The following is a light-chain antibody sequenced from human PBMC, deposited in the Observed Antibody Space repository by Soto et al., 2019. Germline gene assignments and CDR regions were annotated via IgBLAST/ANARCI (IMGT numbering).Light chain of an antibody. Sequence: DIQLTQSPSFLSASVGDRVTLTFQASQDIRNSLNWYQQKPGTAPNLLIYDASNLETGVPSRFSGSGSGTDFSFSISSLQPEDIATYYCQQYENLVTFGQGTRLEIK. CDR3: QQYENLVT. V-gene: IGKV1-33*01. J-gene: IGKJ5*01. CDR1: QDIRNS. CDR2: DAS.